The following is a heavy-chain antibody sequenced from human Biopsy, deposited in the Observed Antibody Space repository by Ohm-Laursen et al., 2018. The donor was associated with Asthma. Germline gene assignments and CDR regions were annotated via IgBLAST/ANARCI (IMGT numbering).Heavy chain of an antibody. CDR1: GGTFTNFA. V-gene: IGHV1-69*01. D-gene: IGHD6-19*01. Sequence: GSSVKVSCKASGGTFTNFAISWVRQAPGQGLEWMGGIMPDYGTTNYAQKFQGRVTITADESTSTAYMEVTSLRSEDTAIYYCARCQVGYSSGWSLLLKKIYCSGIDVWGQGTAVTVSS. CDR2: IMPDYGTT. CDR3: ARCQVGYSSGWSLLLKKIYCSGIDV. J-gene: IGHJ6*02.